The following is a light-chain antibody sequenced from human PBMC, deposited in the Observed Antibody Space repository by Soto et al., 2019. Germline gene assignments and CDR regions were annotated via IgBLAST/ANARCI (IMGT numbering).Light chain of an antibody. CDR3: QSYDSSLGGSYV. V-gene: IGLV1-40*01. CDR2: GNS. J-gene: IGLJ1*01. Sequence: QSVLTQPPSVSGAPGQRVTISCTGSSSNIGAGYDVHWYQQLPGTAPKLLIYGNSNRPSGVPDRFSGSKSGTSASLAITGLQAEDEADYYGQSYDSSLGGSYVFGTGTKLTVL. CDR1: SSNIGAGYD.